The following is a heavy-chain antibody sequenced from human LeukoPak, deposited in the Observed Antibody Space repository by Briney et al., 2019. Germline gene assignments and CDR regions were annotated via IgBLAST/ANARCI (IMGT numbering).Heavy chain of an antibody. J-gene: IGHJ4*02. CDR3: ARAPNHGNCVSSFDY. V-gene: IGHV3-48*03. D-gene: IGHD4-23*01. Sequence: PGGSLRLSCAASGFTFSSYEMNWVRQAPGKGLEWVSYISSSGSTIYYADSVKGRFTISRDNAKNSLYLQMNSLRAEDTAVYYCARAPNHGNCVSSFDYWGQGTLVTVSS. CDR2: ISSSGSTI. CDR1: GFTFSSYE.